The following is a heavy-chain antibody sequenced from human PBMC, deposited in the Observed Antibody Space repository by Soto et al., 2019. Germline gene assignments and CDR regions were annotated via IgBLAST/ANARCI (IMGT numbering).Heavy chain of an antibody. CDR1: GGTFSSYA. CDR2: IIPIFGTA. CDR3: ARLNYQLLYSSSSAY. J-gene: IGHJ4*02. D-gene: IGHD6-6*01. V-gene: IGHV1-69*13. Sequence: GASVKVSCKASGGTFSSYAISWVRQAPGQGLEWMGGIIPIFGTANYAQKFQGRVTITADESTSTAYMELSSLRSEDTAVYYCARLNYQLLYSSSSAYWGQGTLVTVSS.